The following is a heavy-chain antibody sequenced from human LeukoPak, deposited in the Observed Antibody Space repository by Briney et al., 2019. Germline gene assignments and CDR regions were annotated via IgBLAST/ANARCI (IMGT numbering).Heavy chain of an antibody. D-gene: IGHD6-19*01. CDR1: GYTFTGYY. CDR2: INPNSGGT. Sequence: ASVKVSCKASGYTFTGYYMHWVRQAPGQGLEWMGWINPNSGGTNYAQKFQGRVTMTRDTSISTAYMELSRLRSDDTAVYYCARYSSGWYYFDYWDQGTLVTVSS. V-gene: IGHV1-2*02. J-gene: IGHJ4*02. CDR3: ARYSSGWYYFDY.